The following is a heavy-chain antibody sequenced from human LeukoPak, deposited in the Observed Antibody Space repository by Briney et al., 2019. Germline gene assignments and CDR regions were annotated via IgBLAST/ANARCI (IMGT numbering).Heavy chain of an antibody. Sequence: SETLSLTCTVSGGSISSSSYYWGWIRQPPGKGLEWFGGIYYSGSTYYNPSLKSRVTISVDTSKNQFSLKLTSVIAADTAVYFCARGGYYGSGNDFRFDPWGQGTLVTVSS. CDR1: GGSISSSSYY. D-gene: IGHD3-10*01. CDR3: ARGGYYGSGNDFRFDP. CDR2: IYYSGST. V-gene: IGHV4-39*07. J-gene: IGHJ5*02.